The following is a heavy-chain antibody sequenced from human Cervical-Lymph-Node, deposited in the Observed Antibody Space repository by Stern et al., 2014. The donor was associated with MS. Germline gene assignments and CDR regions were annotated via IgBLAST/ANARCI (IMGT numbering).Heavy chain of an antibody. CDR2: IYYSGST. D-gene: IGHD4-17*01. V-gene: IGHV4-30-4*01. J-gene: IGHJ5*02. Sequence: QLQLQESGPGLVKPSQTLSLTCTVSGGSIRSGDYYWSWIRQPPGKGLEWIGYIYYSGSTYYNPSLQSRVTISVDTSKNQFSLKLSSVTAADTAVYYCAREATVPRGNWFDPWGQGTLVTVSS. CDR3: AREATVPRGNWFDP. CDR1: GGSIRSGDYY.